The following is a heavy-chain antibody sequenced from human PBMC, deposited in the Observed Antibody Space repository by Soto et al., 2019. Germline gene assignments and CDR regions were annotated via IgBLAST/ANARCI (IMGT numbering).Heavy chain of an antibody. CDR1: GFTVSSNY. J-gene: IGHJ6*02. V-gene: IGHV3-53*01. CDR2: IYSGGST. D-gene: IGHD1-1*01. CDR3: ASVTGTTSSYYGMDV. Sequence: EVQLVESGGGLIQPGGSLRLSCAASGFTVSSNYMSWVRQAPGKGLEWVSVIYSGGSTYYADSVKGRFTISRDNSKNTLYLQMNSLRAEDTAVYYCASVTGTTSSYYGMDVWGQGTTVTVSS.